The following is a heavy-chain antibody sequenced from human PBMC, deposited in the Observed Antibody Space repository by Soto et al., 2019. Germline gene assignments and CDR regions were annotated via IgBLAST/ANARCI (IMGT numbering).Heavy chain of an antibody. Sequence: GASVKVSCKASGYTFTDYYMHWVRQAPGQGLEWVGWINPNSGGTNYAQKFQGRVTMTRDTSISTAYMGLSRLRSDDTAVYYCARKLELRGSYYYYYDMDVWGQGTTVTVSS. D-gene: IGHD1-7*01. CDR1: GYTFTDYY. CDR3: ARKLELRGSYYYYYDMDV. V-gene: IGHV1-2*02. CDR2: INPNSGGT. J-gene: IGHJ6*02.